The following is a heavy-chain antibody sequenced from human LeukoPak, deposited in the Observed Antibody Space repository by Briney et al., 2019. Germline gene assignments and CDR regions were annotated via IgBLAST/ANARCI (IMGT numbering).Heavy chain of an antibody. V-gene: IGHV3-21*01. J-gene: IGHJ4*02. D-gene: IGHD3-9*01. CDR2: ISSSSSYI. Sequence: PGGSLRLSCTASGFTFSSYSMNWVRQAPGKGLEWVSSISSSSSYIYYADSVKGRFTISRDNAKNSLYLQMNSLRAEDTAVSYCARGYYDILTGYYPDYWGQGTLVTVSS. CDR1: GFTFSSYS. CDR3: ARGYYDILTGYYPDY.